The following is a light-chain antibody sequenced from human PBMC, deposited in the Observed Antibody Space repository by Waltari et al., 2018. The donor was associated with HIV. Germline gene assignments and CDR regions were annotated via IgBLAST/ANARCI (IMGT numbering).Light chain of an antibody. CDR2: SNN. CDR1: SSHIGSNT. Sequence: QSVLTQPPSASGTPGQRVTISCSGSSSHIGSNTVTWYQQLPGTAPKLLSYSNNQRPSGVPDRFSGSKSGTSASLAISGLQSEDEADYYCAAWDDSLNAWVFGGGTKLTVL. V-gene: IGLV1-44*01. J-gene: IGLJ3*02. CDR3: AAWDDSLNAWV.